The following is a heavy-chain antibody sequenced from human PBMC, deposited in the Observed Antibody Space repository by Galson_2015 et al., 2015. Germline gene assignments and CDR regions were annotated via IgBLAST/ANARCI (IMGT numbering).Heavy chain of an antibody. V-gene: IGHV3-48*03. CDR3: ARYCYGSGRYFDY. CDR2: ISSNGRTM. CDR1: GFTFSSFE. Sequence: SLRLSCAASGFTFSSFEMDWVRQAPGKGLEWVSYISSNGRTMYYADSVKGRFTISRDNTKNSLYLQMNSLRAEDTAIYYCARYCYGSGRYFDYWGQGTLVTVSS. D-gene: IGHD3-10*01. J-gene: IGHJ4*02.